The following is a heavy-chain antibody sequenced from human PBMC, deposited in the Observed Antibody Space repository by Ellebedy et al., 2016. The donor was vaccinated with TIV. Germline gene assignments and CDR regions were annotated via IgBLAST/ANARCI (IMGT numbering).Heavy chain of an antibody. CDR3: ARDRGSGWRDFDY. CDR1: GITFKNAW. D-gene: IGHD6-19*01. V-gene: IGHV3-21*01. Sequence: GESLKISCATSGITFKNAWMSWVRQAPGKGLEWVSSISPSSTYIYYADSFPGRFTISRDNPKNSLYLQMNSLRADDTAVYYCARDRGSGWRDFDYWGQGTLVTVSS. J-gene: IGHJ4*02. CDR2: ISPSSTYI.